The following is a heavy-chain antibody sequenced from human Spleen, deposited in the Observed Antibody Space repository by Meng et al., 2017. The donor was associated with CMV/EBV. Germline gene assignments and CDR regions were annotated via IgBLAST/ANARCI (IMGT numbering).Heavy chain of an antibody. CDR2: ISYDGSHK. CDR1: GFSFSDYA. Sequence: SGFSFSDYAMHWVRQAPGKGLEWVAVISYDGSHKYYADSVKGRFTISRDDSKNTLDLQMNSLRAEDTAVYYCARDSITGSLSYVEYWGQGTLVTVSS. J-gene: IGHJ4*02. CDR3: ARDSITGSLSYVEY. D-gene: IGHD1-20*01. V-gene: IGHV3-30*01.